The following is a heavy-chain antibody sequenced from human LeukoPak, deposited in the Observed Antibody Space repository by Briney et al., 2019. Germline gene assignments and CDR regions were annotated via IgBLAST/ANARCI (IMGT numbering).Heavy chain of an antibody. V-gene: IGHV4-34*01. Sequence: SETLSLTCAVYGGSFSGYYWSWIRQPPGKGLEWIGEINHSGSTNYNPSLKSRVTISVDTSKNQFSLKLSSVTAADTAVYHCARADSSSWYLSLFDYWGQGTLVTVSS. CDR1: GGSFSGYY. CDR3: ARADSSSWYLSLFDY. D-gene: IGHD6-13*01. CDR2: INHSGST. J-gene: IGHJ4*02.